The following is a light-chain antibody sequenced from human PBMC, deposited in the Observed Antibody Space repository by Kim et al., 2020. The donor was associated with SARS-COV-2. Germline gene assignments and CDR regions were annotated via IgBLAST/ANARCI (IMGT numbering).Light chain of an antibody. CDR3: QTWGTGILVV. V-gene: IGLV4-69*01. CDR2: LNSDGSH. J-gene: IGLJ2*01. CDR1: SGHSSYA. Sequence: VKLPCTLSSGHSSYAIAWHQQQPEKGPRYLMKLNSDGSHSKGDGIPDRCSGSSCGAERYLTITSLQSEDEADDYCQTWGTGILVVFGGGTQLTVL.